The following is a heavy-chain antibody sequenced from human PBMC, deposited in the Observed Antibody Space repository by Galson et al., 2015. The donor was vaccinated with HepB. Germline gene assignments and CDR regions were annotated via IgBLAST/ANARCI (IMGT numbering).Heavy chain of an antibody. Sequence: SVKVSCKASGCTFSSYAISWVRQAPGQGLEWMGRIIPILGIANYAQKFQGRVTITADKSTSTAYMELSSLRSEDTAVYYCARAGYCGGDCYTQHWGQGTLVTVSS. CDR3: ARAGYCGGDCYTQH. CDR2: IIPILGIA. D-gene: IGHD2-21*01. J-gene: IGHJ1*01. V-gene: IGHV1-69*04. CDR1: GCTFSSYA.